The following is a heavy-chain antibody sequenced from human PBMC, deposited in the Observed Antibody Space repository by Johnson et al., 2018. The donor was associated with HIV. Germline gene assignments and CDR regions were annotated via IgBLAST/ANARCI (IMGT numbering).Heavy chain of an antibody. CDR2: LSYDGTIK. V-gene: IGHV3-30-3*01. J-gene: IGHJ3*02. CDR1: GFTFSNYA. CDR3: ARSGGSYQSAHDAFDI. D-gene: IGHD1-26*01. Sequence: QVQLVESGGGVVQPGRSLRLSCAASGFTFSNYAMHWVRQAPGKGLEWVAILSYDGTIKYYADSVKGRFTISRDNSKNTMYLQMNSLRDEDTAVYYCARSGGSYQSAHDAFDIWGQGTMVTVSS.